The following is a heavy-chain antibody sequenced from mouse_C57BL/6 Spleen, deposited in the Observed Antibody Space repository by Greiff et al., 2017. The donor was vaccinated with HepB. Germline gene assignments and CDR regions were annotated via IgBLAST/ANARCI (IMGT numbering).Heavy chain of an antibody. CDR2: INPGSGGT. CDR1: GYAFTNYL. J-gene: IGHJ3*01. D-gene: IGHD3-3*01. CDR3: ARGEDGDTWFAY. Sequence: VQLQQSGAELVRPGTSVKVSCKASGYAFTNYLIEWVKQRPGQGLEWIGVINPGSGGTNYNEQFKGKATLTADKSSSTAYMQLSSLTSEDSAVYFCARGEDGDTWFAYWGQGTLVTVSA. V-gene: IGHV1-54*01.